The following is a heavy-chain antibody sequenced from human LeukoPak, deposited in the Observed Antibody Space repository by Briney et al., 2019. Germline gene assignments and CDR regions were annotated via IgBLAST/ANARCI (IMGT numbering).Heavy chain of an antibody. CDR1: GFTFSNYA. D-gene: IGHD1-26*01. CDR3: ARYSGNYGFDY. J-gene: IGHJ4*02. Sequence: PGGSLRLSCAASGFTFSNYAMHWVRQAPVKGLEWVAVISYDGSNKYYADSVKGRFTISRDHSKNTVSLQMNSLRPEDTALYYCARYSGNYGFDYWGQGTLVTVSS. V-gene: IGHV3-30-3*01. CDR2: ISYDGSNK.